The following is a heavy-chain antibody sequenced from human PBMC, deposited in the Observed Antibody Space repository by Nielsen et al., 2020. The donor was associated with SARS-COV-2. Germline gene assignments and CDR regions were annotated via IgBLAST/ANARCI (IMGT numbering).Heavy chain of an antibody. J-gene: IGHJ4*02. D-gene: IGHD5-24*01. CDR2: ISWNSGSI. CDR1: GFTFDDYA. Sequence: SLKISCAASGFTFDDYAMHWVRQAPGKGLEWVSGISWNSGSIGYADSVKGRFTISRDNSKNTLYLQMNSLRAEDTAVYYCAKMGDGYNSPFDYWGQGTLVTVSS. CDR3: AKMGDGYNSPFDY. V-gene: IGHV3-9*01.